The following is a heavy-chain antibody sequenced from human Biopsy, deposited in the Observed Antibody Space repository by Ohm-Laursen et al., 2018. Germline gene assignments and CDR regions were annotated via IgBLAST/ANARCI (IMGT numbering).Heavy chain of an antibody. Sequence: SVKVSCKVSGSRLTEVSMHWVRQAPGKGLEWMGGFDPEDDRRLDAQKFQGRLTMSADTSTDTAYMELVSLRPEDTAIYYCASLNYYDSSAPIDTIYFFEYWGQGTLVSVSS. V-gene: IGHV1-24*01. CDR3: ASLNYYDSSAPIDTIYFFEY. CDR2: FDPEDDRR. CDR1: GSRLTEVS. D-gene: IGHD3-22*01. J-gene: IGHJ4*02.